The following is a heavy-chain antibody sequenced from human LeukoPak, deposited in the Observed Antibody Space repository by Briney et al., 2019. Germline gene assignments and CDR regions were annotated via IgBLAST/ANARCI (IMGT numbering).Heavy chain of an antibody. J-gene: IGHJ4*02. Sequence: ASVKVSCKASGGTFRSYAIPWVRQAPGQGLEWLGGVISIAPTANYAQKFQDRVTMNMDEYTTTAFMELRSLRSDDTAVYYCARGRVSGTTLVTWSDYWGQGTLVTVSS. CDR2: VISIAPTA. CDR1: GGTFRSYA. CDR3: ARGRVSGTTLVTWSDY. V-gene: IGHV1-69*05. D-gene: IGHD5-18*01.